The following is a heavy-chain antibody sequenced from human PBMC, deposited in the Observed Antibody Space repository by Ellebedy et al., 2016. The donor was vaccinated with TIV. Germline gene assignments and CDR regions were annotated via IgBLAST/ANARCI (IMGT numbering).Heavy chain of an antibody. Sequence: AASVKVSCKASGYTFTSYGISWVRQAPGQGLEWMGWISAYNGNTNYAQKLQGRVTMTTDTSTSTAYMELRSLRSDDTAVYYCARDWDGRLGELSPPIYYYYGMDVWGQGTTVTVSS. CDR2: ISAYNGNT. J-gene: IGHJ6*02. CDR3: ARDWDGRLGELSPPIYYYYGMDV. CDR1: GYTFTSYG. V-gene: IGHV1-18*01. D-gene: IGHD3-16*02.